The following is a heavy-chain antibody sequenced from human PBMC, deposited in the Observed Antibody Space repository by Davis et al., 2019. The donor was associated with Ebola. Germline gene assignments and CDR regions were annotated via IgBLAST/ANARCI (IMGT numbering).Heavy chain of an antibody. CDR3: AKPSSTTVTSLGAFDI. V-gene: IGHV3-23*01. Sequence: PGGSLRLSCAASGFTFSSYAMSWVRQAPGKGLEWVSAISGSGGSTYYADSVKGRFTISRDNSKNTLYLQMNSLRAEDTAVYYCAKPSSTTVTSLGAFDIWGQGTMVTVSS. CDR2: ISGSGGST. CDR1: GFTFSSYA. D-gene: IGHD4-17*01. J-gene: IGHJ3*02.